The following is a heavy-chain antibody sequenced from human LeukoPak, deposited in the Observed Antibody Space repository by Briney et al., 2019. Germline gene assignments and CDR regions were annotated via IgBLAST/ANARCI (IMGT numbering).Heavy chain of an antibody. D-gene: IGHD6-13*01. V-gene: IGHV1-2*02. Sequence: GASVKVSCKASGYTFTGYYMHWVRQAPGQGLEWMGWINPNSGGTNYAQKFQGRVTMTRDTSISTAYMELSRLRSDDTAVYYCARVVSRIAAAFFDYWGQGTLVTVSS. CDR2: INPNSGGT. CDR3: ARVVSRIAAAFFDY. CDR1: GYTFTGYY. J-gene: IGHJ4*02.